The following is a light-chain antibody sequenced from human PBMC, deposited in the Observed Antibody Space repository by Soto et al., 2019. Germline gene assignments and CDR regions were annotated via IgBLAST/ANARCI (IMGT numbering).Light chain of an antibody. V-gene: IGLV1-44*01. J-gene: IGLJ3*02. Sequence: QSVLTQQPSLSGTPGQRVTTSCSGSNSNIGRYSVNWYQHFPGTAPKILIYSDDERPSGVPDRFSGSKSGTSASLAISGLQSEDEAEYYCAAWDDNLNGPLFGGGTQLTVL. CDR2: SDD. CDR3: AAWDDNLNGPL. CDR1: NSNIGRYS.